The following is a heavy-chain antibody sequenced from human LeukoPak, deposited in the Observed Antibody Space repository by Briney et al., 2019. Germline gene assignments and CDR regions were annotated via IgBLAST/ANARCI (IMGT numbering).Heavy chain of an antibody. V-gene: IGHV5-51*01. CDR1: GNSFTSYW. J-gene: IGHJ5*02. CDR3: ARRNCSGGSCYYPWFDP. Sequence: ESLKISCRGSGNSFTSYWIGWGRQMPGKGLEWMGIIYPGDSDTRYSLSFQGQVTIYADKSRSTAYLQWSSLKASDNAMYYCARRNCSGGSCYYPWFDPWGQGTLVTVSS. CDR2: IYPGDSDT. D-gene: IGHD2-15*01.